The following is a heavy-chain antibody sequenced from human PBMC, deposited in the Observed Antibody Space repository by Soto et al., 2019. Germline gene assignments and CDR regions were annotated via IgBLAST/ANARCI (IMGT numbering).Heavy chain of an antibody. V-gene: IGHV4-4*02. CDR1: GDSIGSNVW. J-gene: IGHJ6*02. D-gene: IGHD2-2*01. CDR2: VYHSGST. Sequence: SETLSLTCDVSGDSIGSNVWWSWVRQPPGKGLEWIGEVYHSGSTNYNPSLKSRVTISVDKSKNQFSLKLSSVTAADTAVYYRARRKAWIVPAANEYYYYYGMDVWGQGTTVTVSS. CDR3: ARRKAWIVPAANEYYYYYGMDV.